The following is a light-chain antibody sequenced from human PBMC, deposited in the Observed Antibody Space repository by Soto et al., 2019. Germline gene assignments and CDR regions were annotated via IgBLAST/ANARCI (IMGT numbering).Light chain of an antibody. CDR1: QSVGSW. CDR2: DAS. J-gene: IGKJ4*01. CDR3: QQYDNYPLT. V-gene: IGKV1-5*01. Sequence: DIQMTQSPSTLSASVGDRVTISCRASQSVGSWLAWYQQKPGKAPKFLIYDASTLESGLPSRFSGSGSGTEFTLTISSLQPDEFATYYCQQYDNYPLTFGGGTKVDIK.